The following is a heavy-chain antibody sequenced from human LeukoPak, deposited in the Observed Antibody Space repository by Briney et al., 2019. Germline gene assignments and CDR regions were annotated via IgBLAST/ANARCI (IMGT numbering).Heavy chain of an antibody. CDR3: AKYVSTGWFDP. J-gene: IGHJ5*02. V-gene: IGHV4-59*08. CDR2: IYSSGST. Sequence: SETLSLTCTVSGGSISSYYWSWIRQPPGKGLEWIGYIYSSGSTTYNPSLKSRVTISVDTSKNRFSLKLSSVTAADTAVYYCAKYVSTGWFDPWGQGTLVTVSS. D-gene: IGHD5/OR15-5a*01. CDR1: GGSISSYY.